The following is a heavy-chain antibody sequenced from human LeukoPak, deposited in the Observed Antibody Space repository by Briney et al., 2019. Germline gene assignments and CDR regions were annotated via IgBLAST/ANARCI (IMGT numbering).Heavy chain of an antibody. V-gene: IGHV1-69*13. D-gene: IGHD6-19*01. CDR2: IIPIFVTA. Sequence: SVKVSWKASGGTFSNYAINWVRQAPGQGLEWMGGIIPIFVTAHYSQKFQGRVTITADEPTSTAYMELSSLRSEDTAMYYCARGTSGWYSEYWGQGTLVTVSS. CDR3: ARGTSGWYSEY. J-gene: IGHJ4*02. CDR1: GGTFSNYA.